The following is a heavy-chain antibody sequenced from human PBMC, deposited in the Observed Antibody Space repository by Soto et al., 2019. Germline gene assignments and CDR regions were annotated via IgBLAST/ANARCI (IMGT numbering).Heavy chain of an antibody. D-gene: IGHD3-22*01. CDR3: ARDRSGYDSSGYYPSEYYFDY. Sequence: SETLSLTCTVSGGSISSGGYYWSWIRQHPGKGLEWIGYIYYSGSTYYNPSLKSRVTISVDTSKNQFSLKLSSVTAADTAVYYCARDRSGYDSSGYYPSEYYFDYWGQRTLVTVSS. CDR2: IYYSGST. J-gene: IGHJ4*02. V-gene: IGHV4-31*03. CDR1: GGSISSGGYY.